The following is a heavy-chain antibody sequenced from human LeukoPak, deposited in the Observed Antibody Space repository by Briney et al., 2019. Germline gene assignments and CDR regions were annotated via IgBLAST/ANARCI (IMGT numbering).Heavy chain of an antibody. J-gene: IGHJ4*01. CDR1: GFIFSNNW. CDR3: TRDDFSGSYCD. Sequence: GESLRLSCAASGFIFSNNWMSWVRQAPGKGLEWVANIKGDGSETYYVDSVKGRFTISRDNTRNSLYLQMNSLRADDTATYYCTRDDFSGSYCDWGHGTLVTVSS. CDR2: IKGDGSET. V-gene: IGHV3-7*01. D-gene: IGHD1-26*01.